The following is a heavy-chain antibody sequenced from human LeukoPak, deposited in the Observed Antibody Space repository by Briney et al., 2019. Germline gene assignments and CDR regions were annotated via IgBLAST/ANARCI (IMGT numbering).Heavy chain of an antibody. CDR3: ARRATTERGHSYGLDY. J-gene: IGHJ4*02. CDR2: ISTSSSSSYI. D-gene: IGHD5-18*01. Sequence: GGSLRLSCAASGFTFDDYGMSWVRQAPGKGLEWVSSISTSSSSSYIYYADSVTGRFTISRDNAKNSLYLQMNSLRAEDTAVYYCARRATTERGHSYGLDYWGQGTLVTVSS. V-gene: IGHV3-21*01. CDR1: GFTFDDYG.